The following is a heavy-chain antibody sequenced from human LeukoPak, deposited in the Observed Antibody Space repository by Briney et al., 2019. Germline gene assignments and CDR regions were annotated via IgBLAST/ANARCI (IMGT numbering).Heavy chain of an antibody. V-gene: IGHV3-23*01. J-gene: IGHJ4*02. CDR1: GFTFSSYA. CDR2: ISGSGDST. Sequence: GGSLRLSCAASGFTFSSYAMSWVRQAPGKGLEWVSAISGSGDSTDYADFVKGRFTISRDNPKNTQYLQMNSLRAEDTAVYYCVKVMIIAAAGNGYYFDYWGQGTLVTVSS. D-gene: IGHD6-13*01. CDR3: VKVMIIAAAGNGYYFDY.